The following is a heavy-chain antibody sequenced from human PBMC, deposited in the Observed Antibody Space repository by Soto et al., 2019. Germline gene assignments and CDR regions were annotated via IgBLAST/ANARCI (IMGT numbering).Heavy chain of an antibody. V-gene: IGHV3-30*04. Sequence: QVQLVESGGGVVQPGASLRLSCVASGFRFSGFAMHWVRQAPGKGLEWVAVISFDGSEKFYMDSVKGRFSISRDDFHSTVSLQMDSLRPEDTGVYYCARDLGGYVHLWDKSNYWGQGTLLNVSS. CDR3: ARDLGGYVHLWDKSNY. CDR1: GFRFSGFA. J-gene: IGHJ4*02. CDR2: ISFDGSEK. D-gene: IGHD5-12*01.